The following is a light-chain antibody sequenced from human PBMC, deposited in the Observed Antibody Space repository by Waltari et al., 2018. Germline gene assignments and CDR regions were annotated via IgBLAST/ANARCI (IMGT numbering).Light chain of an antibody. J-gene: IGLJ3*02. V-gene: IGLV2-11*01. CDR2: DVS. CDR3: CSYTGTYTHWV. CDR1: SNDVGAYNY. Sequence: QSALTQPRSVSGSPGQSVTIPCPETSNDVGAYNYVSWHQHHPGQAPKLRIYDVSKRPVGVPDRFSASKSGDTACRTISGLQAEDEADYYCCSYTGTYTHWVFGGGTKLTVL.